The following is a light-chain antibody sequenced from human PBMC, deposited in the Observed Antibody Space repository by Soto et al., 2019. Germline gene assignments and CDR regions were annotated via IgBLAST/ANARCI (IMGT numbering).Light chain of an antibody. CDR2: TVS. V-gene: IGKV1D-16*01. CDR3: QQYNSYSIT. Sequence: IQMTQSPSSVSASVGDRVTITCRASQDISTWLAWYQQKPGKAPKSLIYTVSTLQSGVPSRFSGSGSGTEFTLTISSLQPDDFATYYCQQYNSYSITFGQGTRLEIK. CDR1: QDISTW. J-gene: IGKJ5*01.